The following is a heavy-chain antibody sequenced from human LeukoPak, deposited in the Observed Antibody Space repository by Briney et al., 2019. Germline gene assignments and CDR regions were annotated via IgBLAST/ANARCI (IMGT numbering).Heavy chain of an antibody. V-gene: IGHV3-23*01. CDR3: ARDSYSSSHFDY. CDR2: ISDSGGST. Sequence: PGGSLRLSCAASGFTFSNYAMRWVRQAPGKGLEWVSAISDSGGSTYYADSVKGRFTISRDNAKNSLYLQMNSLRAEDTAVFYCARDSYSSSHFDYWGQGILVTVSS. CDR1: GFTFSNYA. J-gene: IGHJ4*02. D-gene: IGHD6-13*01.